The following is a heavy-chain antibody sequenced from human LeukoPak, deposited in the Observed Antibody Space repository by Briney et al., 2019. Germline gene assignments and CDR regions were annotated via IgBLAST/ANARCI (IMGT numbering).Heavy chain of an antibody. V-gene: IGHV4-39*01. J-gene: IGHJ4*02. D-gene: IGHD3-22*01. CDR3: ARLLLKNYYDSSGYPN. CDR1: GGSLSSSSYY. Sequence: SETLSLTCTVSGGSLSSSSYYWGWIRQPPGKGLEWIGSIYYSGSTYYNPSLKSRVTISVDTSKNQFSLKLSSVTAADTAVYYCARLLLKNYYDSSGYPNWGQGTLVTVSS. CDR2: IYYSGST.